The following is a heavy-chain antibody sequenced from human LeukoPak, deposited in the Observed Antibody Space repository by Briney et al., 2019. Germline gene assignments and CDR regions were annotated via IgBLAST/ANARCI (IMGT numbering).Heavy chain of an antibody. J-gene: IGHJ6*02. CDR2: IIPILGIA. Sequence: SVKVSCKASGGTFSSYAISWVRQAPGQGLEWMGRIIPILGIANYAQKFQGRVTITADKSTSTAYMELSSLRSEDTAVYYCARDAPKGYYYDSSGYYYYGMDVWGQGTTATVSS. CDR1: GGTFSSYA. CDR3: ARDAPKGYYYDSSGYYYYGMDV. D-gene: IGHD3-22*01. V-gene: IGHV1-69*04.